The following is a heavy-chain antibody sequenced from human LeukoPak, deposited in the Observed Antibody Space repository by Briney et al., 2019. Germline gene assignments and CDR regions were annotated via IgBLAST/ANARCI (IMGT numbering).Heavy chain of an antibody. D-gene: IGHD3-22*01. CDR2: INPNSGGT. Sequence: ASVKVSCKASGYTFTGYYMHWVRRPPGQGLGGMGGINPNSGGTNYAQKFQGWVTMTRDTSISTAYMELSRLRSDDTAVYYCARGEYDSSGYYFYYFDYWGQGTLVTVSS. CDR3: ARGEYDSSGYYFYYFDY. V-gene: IGHV1-2*04. J-gene: IGHJ4*02. CDR1: GYTFTGYY.